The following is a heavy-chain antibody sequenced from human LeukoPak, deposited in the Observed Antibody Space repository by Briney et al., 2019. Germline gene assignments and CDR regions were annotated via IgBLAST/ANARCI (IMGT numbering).Heavy chain of an antibody. V-gene: IGHV3-23*01. D-gene: IGHD6-19*01. CDR2: ISGSGGST. Sequence: GGALRLSCADSGVTFSRYAMRWGGQAPGGGVERGSGISGSGGSTYYADSVKCRFIISLDNSKNSLYLQMNSLRAEYTAVYYCAKAGYTSGLSRGLDYWRQGTLVPVSS. CDR3: AKAGYTSGLSRGLDY. J-gene: IGHJ4*02. CDR1: GVTFSRYA.